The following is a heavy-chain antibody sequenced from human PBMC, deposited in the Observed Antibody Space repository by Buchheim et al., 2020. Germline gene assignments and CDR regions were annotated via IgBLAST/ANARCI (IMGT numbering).Heavy chain of an antibody. V-gene: IGHV3-33*01. CDR3: ARDLVIGQWLPPGY. CDR1: GFTFSSYG. CDR2: IWYDGSSK. D-gene: IGHD6-19*01. J-gene: IGHJ4*02. Sequence: QVQLVESGGGVVQPGRSLRLSCAASGFTFSSYGMHWVRQAPGKGLEWVAVIWYDGSSKYYADSVKGRFTISRDNSKNTLYLQMNSLRAEDTAVYYCARDLVIGQWLPPGYWGQGTL.